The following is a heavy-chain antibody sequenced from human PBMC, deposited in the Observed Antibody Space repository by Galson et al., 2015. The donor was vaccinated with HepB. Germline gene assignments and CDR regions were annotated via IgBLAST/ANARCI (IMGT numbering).Heavy chain of an antibody. V-gene: IGHV7-4-1*02. J-gene: IGHJ6*03. CDR3: ASPYANYDFWSGSPMDV. D-gene: IGHD3-3*01. Sequence: SVKVSCKASGYSFSSTALNWVRQAPGQGLEWMGWINTNTGNPTYAQAFTGRFVFSLDTSVSTAYLQISSLKAEDTAVYYCASPYANYDFWSGSPMDVWGKGTTVTCSS. CDR1: GYSFSSTA. CDR2: INTNTGNP.